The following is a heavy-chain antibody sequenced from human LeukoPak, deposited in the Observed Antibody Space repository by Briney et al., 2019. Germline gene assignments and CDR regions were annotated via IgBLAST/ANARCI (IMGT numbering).Heavy chain of an antibody. CDR2: INQDGGEQ. CDR3: AKGHYGDLK. D-gene: IGHD4-17*01. Sequence: PGGSLRLSCAASGFTFSSYAMSWVRKASGKGLEWVGNINQDGGEQYFVDSVKGRFSMSRDNAKNSLYLQLNNLGSEDTAKYYCAKGHYGDLKWGQGTLVTVSS. J-gene: IGHJ4*02. V-gene: IGHV3-7*04. CDR1: GFTFSSYA.